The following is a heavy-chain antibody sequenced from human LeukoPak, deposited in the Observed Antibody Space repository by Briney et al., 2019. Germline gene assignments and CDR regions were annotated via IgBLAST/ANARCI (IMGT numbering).Heavy chain of an antibody. CDR3: ARSPEQLALYY. CDR1: GFTFSSYA. CDR2: ISYDGSNK. J-gene: IGHJ4*02. D-gene: IGHD6-6*01. V-gene: IGHV3-30-3*01. Sequence: GGSLRLSCAASGFTFSSYAMHWVRQAPGKGLEWVAVISYDGSNKYYADSVKGRFTIPRDNSKNTLYLQMNSLRAEDTAVYYCARSPEQLALYYWGQGTLVTVSS.